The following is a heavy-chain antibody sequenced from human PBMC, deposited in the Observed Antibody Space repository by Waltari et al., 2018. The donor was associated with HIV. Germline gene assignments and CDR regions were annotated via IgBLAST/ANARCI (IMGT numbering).Heavy chain of an antibody. CDR3: ARDPIRWDPGFYYYYGMDV. D-gene: IGHD1-26*01. V-gene: IGHV1-69*01. CDR1: GGPFSSYA. J-gene: IGHJ6*02. Sequence: QVQLVQSGAEVKKPGSSVKVSCKASGGPFSSYAIRWVRPAPGHALEWMGGIIPIFGTANYAQKFQGRVTITADESTSTAYMELSSLRSEDTAVYYCARDPIRWDPGFYYYYGMDVWGQGTTVTVSS. CDR2: IIPIFGTA.